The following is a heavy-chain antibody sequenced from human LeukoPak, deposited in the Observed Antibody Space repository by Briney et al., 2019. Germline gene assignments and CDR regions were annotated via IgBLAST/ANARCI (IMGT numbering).Heavy chain of an antibody. CDR1: EFTFSNAW. Sequence: GGSLRLSCAASEFTFSNAWMSWVPQSPGKGLEWIGRIKRKSDGGTTDYASPVKGRFTISRDDSKNTLYLQMNSLKTEDTAVYYCTTDSRPYYYDSGFDPWGQGTLVTVSS. J-gene: IGHJ5*02. CDR3: TTDSRPYYYDSGFDP. V-gene: IGHV3-15*01. CDR2: IKRKSDGGTT. D-gene: IGHD3-10*01.